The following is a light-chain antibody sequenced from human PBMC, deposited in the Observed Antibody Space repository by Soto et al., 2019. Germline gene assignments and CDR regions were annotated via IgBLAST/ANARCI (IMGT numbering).Light chain of an antibody. J-gene: IGLJ2*01. CDR3: QSYDSSLSGVV. Sequence: QSVLTQPPSVSGAPGQRVTISCTGSRSNIGAGYDVHWYQQLPGTAPKLLIYGNSNRPSGVPDRFSGSKSGTSASLAITGLQADDEADYYCQSYDSSLSGVVFGGGTKLTVL. CDR2: GNS. V-gene: IGLV1-40*01. CDR1: RSNIGAGYD.